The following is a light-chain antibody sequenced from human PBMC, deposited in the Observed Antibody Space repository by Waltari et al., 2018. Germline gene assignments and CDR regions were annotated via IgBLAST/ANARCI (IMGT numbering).Light chain of an antibody. CDR3: CSYAGSSTYV. J-gene: IGLJ1*01. Sequence: QSALTQPASVSGSPGQSITLSCTGPISAVGSSNLVPWYQQPPGKAPKLMIYEGSKRPSGVSNRFSGSKSGNTASLTISGLQAEDEADYYCCSYAGSSTYVFGTGTKVTVL. CDR2: EGS. V-gene: IGLV2-23*01. CDR1: ISAVGSSNL.